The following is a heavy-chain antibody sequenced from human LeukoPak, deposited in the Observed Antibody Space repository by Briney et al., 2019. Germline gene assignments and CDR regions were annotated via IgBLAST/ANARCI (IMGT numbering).Heavy chain of an antibody. J-gene: IGHJ4*02. CDR1: GFTFSDYY. CDR3: ARGRSSSWYDLYYFDY. CDR2: ITSSGSTI. V-gene: IGHV3-11*01. D-gene: IGHD6-13*01. Sequence: GGSLRLSCAASGFTFSDYYMSWMRQAPGKGLEWVSYITSSGSTIYYADSVKGRFTISRDNAKNSLYLQMNSLRAEDTAVYYCARGRSSSWYDLYYFDYWGQGTLVTVSS.